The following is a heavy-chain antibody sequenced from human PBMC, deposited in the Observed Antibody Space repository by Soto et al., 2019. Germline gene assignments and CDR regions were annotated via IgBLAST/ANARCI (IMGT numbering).Heavy chain of an antibody. CDR2: IYYSGST. V-gene: IGHV4-39*01. CDR1: GGSISRSTYY. J-gene: IGHJ5*02. CDR3: ARQVPAAIRLGWFDP. D-gene: IGHD2-2*02. Sequence: PWETLSLTCTVSGGSISRSTYYWGWIRQPPGKGLEWIGSIYYSGSTYYRPSLKSRVTISVDTSKNQFSLKLSSVTAADTAVYYCARQVPAAIRLGWFDPWGQGTLVTVSS.